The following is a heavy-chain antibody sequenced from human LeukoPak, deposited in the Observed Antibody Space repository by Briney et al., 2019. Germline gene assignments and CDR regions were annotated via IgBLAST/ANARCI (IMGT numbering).Heavy chain of an antibody. Sequence: SQTLSLTFAISGDSVSSNSAAWNWIRQSPSRGLEWLGRTYYRSKWYNDYAVSVKSRITINPDTSKNQFSLQLNSVTPENTAVYYCASYYDILTGYFPWAFDIWGQGTMVTVSS. V-gene: IGHV6-1*01. D-gene: IGHD3-9*01. CDR2: TYYRSKWYN. CDR1: GDSVSSNSAA. CDR3: ASYYDILTGYFPWAFDI. J-gene: IGHJ3*02.